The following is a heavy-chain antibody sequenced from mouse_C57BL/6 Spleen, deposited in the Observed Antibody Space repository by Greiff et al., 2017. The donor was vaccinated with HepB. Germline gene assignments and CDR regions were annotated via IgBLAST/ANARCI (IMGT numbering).Heavy chain of an antibody. D-gene: IGHD2-4*01. Sequence: VQLQQSGPELVKPGASVKISCKASGYAFSSSWMNWVKQRPGKGLEWIGRIYPGDGDTNYNGKFKGKATLTADKSSSTAYMQLSSLTSEDSAVYFCARSFYYDYEYFDVWGTGTTVTVPS. CDR3: ARSFYYDYEYFDV. V-gene: IGHV1-82*01. CDR2: IYPGDGDT. CDR1: GYAFSSSW. J-gene: IGHJ1*03.